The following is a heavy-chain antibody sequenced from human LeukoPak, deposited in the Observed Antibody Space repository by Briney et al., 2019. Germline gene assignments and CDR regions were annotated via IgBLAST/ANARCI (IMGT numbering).Heavy chain of an antibody. Sequence: GGSLRLSCAASGFTFSSYAMHWFPKAPGKALECLAVISYDGSNKYYADSVKGRFTISRDNSKNTLYLQMNSLRAEDTAVYYCATLGSGGDAFDIWGQGTMVTVSS. D-gene: IGHD3-3*01. V-gene: IGHV3-30-3*01. CDR1: GFTFSSYA. CDR2: ISYDGSNK. CDR3: ATLGSGGDAFDI. J-gene: IGHJ3*02.